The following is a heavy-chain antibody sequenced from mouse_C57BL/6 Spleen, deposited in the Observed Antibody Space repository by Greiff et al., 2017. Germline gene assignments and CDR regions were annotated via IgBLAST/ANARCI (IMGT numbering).Heavy chain of an antibody. J-gene: IGHJ1*03. V-gene: IGHV1-66*01. CDR3: ARDTTVVANWYFDV. CDR2: IYPGSGNT. D-gene: IGHD1-1*01. Sequence: QVQLQQSGPELVKPGASVKISCKASGYSFTSYYIHWVKQRPGQGLEWIGWIYPGSGNTKYNEKFKGKATLTADTSYSTAYMQLSSLTSEDAAVYYCARDTTVVANWYFDVWGTGTTVTVSS. CDR1: GYSFTSYY.